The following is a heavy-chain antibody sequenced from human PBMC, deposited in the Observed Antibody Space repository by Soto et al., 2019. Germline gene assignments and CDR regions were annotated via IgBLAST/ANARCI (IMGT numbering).Heavy chain of an antibody. Sequence: QAQLVQSGAEVKKPGSSVKVSCKASGGTFSSYAISWVRQAPGQGLEWMGGIIPIFGTANYAQKFQGRVTITADKSTSTAYMELSSLRSEDTAVYYCARSTMIVRKYDNWFDPWGQGTLVTVSS. D-gene: IGHD3-22*01. V-gene: IGHV1-69*06. J-gene: IGHJ5*02. CDR2: IIPIFGTA. CDR3: ARSTMIVRKYDNWFDP. CDR1: GGTFSSYA.